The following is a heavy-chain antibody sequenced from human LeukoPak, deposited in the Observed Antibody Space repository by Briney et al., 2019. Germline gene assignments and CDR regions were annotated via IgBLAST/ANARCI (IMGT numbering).Heavy chain of an antibody. CDR3: ARDGGAAAGKFDY. D-gene: IGHD6-13*01. J-gene: IGHJ4*02. Sequence: SETLSLTCAVSGGSISSSNWWSWVRQPPGKGLEWIGEIYHSGSTNYNPSLKSRVTMSVDTSKNQFSLKLSSVTAADTAVYYCARDGGAAAGKFDYWGQGTLVTVSS. CDR1: GGSISSSNW. CDR2: IYHSGST. V-gene: IGHV4-4*02.